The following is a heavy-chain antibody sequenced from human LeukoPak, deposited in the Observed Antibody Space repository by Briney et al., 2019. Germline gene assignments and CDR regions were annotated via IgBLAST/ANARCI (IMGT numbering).Heavy chain of an antibody. CDR1: GYSISSGYY. CDR3: ARDTAFGYSSSWYAY. V-gene: IGHV4-38-2*02. J-gene: IGHJ4*02. CDR2: IYHSGRT. Sequence: PSETLSLTCTVSGYSISSGYYWGWIRQPPGKGLEWIGSIYHSGRTFYNPSLKSRVTISVDTSKNQFSLKLTSVTAADTAVYYCARDTAFGYSSSWYAYWGQGTLVTVSS. D-gene: IGHD6-13*01.